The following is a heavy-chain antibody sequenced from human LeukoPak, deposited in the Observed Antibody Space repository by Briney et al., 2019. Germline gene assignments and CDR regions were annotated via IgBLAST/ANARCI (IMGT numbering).Heavy chain of an antibody. V-gene: IGHV3-30*04. Sequence: GGSLRLSCAASGFTFSSYVMHWVRQAPGRGLEWVAVISYDGTNKYYADSVKGRFTISRDNSKNTLYLQMNSLRGEDTAVYYCARESPDYYDSSGYYLDYWGQGTLVTVSS. D-gene: IGHD3-22*01. CDR1: GFTFSSYV. J-gene: IGHJ4*02. CDR3: ARESPDYYDSSGYYLDY. CDR2: ISYDGTNK.